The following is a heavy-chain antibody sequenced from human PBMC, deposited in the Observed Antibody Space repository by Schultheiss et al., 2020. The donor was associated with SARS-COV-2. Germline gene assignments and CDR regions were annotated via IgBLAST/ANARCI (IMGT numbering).Heavy chain of an antibody. V-gene: IGHV1-2*06. D-gene: IGHD5-24*01. J-gene: IGHJ2*01. CDR2: INPNSGGT. CDR3: ARRRYDRLQSRYFDL. Sequence: ASVKVSCKASGYTFTGYYMHWVRQAPGQGLEWMGRINPNSGGTNYAQKFQGRVTMTRDTSISTAYMELSRLRSDDTAVYYCARRRYDRLQSRYFDLWGRGTLVTVSS. CDR1: GYTFTGYY.